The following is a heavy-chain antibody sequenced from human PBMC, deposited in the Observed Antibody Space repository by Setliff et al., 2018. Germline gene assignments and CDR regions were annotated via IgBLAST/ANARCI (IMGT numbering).Heavy chain of an antibody. Sequence: SETMSLTCKVSGDSMNSGVYYWAWIRQPPGKGLEWIGRIYSGGTTYYNSSLKSRVTISVDTSKSQFSLRLNSVTAADTAVYYCARTGTYRYFDYWGRGTLVTVSS. J-gene: IGHJ4*02. CDR3: ARTGTYRYFDY. CDR1: GDSMNSGVYY. V-gene: IGHV4-39*01. D-gene: IGHD1-1*01. CDR2: IYSGGTT.